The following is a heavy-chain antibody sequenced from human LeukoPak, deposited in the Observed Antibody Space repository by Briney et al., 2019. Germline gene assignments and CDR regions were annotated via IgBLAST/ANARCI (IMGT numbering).Heavy chain of an antibody. D-gene: IGHD2-2*01. J-gene: IGHJ6*04. CDR3: ARGVQSSYSVVVRMDV. CDR2: VSPNGSST. CDR1: GFTFSSYW. V-gene: IGHV3-74*01. Sequence: HPGGSLRLSCVASGFTFSSYWMHWVRQAPGKGLVWVSRVSPNGSSTIYADSVKGRFTISRDNAKNTLYLEMNSLRVEDTAGYYCARGVQSSYSVVVRMDVWGKGTTVTVSS.